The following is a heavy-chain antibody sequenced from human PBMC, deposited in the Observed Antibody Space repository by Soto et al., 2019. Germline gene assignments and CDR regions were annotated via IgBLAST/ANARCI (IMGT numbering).Heavy chain of an antibody. CDR2: TYYRSKWYN. Sequence: SQALSLTCAISGDSVSSNSAAWNWIRQSPSRGLEWLGRTYYRSKWYNDYAVSVKSRITINPDTSKNQFSLQLNSVTPEDTAVYYCARDKRMDYDFWSGPENYYYMDVWGKGTTVTVSS. D-gene: IGHD3-3*01. CDR3: ARDKRMDYDFWSGPENYYYMDV. CDR1: GDSVSSNSAA. V-gene: IGHV6-1*01. J-gene: IGHJ6*03.